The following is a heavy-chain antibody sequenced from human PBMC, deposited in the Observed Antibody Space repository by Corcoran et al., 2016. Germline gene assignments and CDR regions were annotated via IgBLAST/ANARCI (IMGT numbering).Heavy chain of an antibody. D-gene: IGHD3-10*01. CDR3: AGTATGYGFDV. Sequence: QVQLQESGPGLVKPSETLSLTGTVSGGSISDYYWSCIRQPPGKGLEWITYISNSGGTNYNPSLRGRVTISVDTSKNHFSLELNSVTAADPAVYYCAGTATGYGFDVWGQGTMVTVSS. CDR2: ISNSGGT. V-gene: IGHV4-59*01. J-gene: IGHJ3*01. CDR1: GGSISDYY.